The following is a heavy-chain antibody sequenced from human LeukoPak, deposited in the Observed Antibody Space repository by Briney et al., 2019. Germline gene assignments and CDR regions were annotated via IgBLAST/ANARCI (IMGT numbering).Heavy chain of an antibody. J-gene: IGHJ4*02. CDR1: GFTVSGNC. V-gene: IGHV3-66*02. CDR2: IYSGGTT. D-gene: IGHD2-21*01. CDR3: AARGSVGDWYEPYFDY. Sequence: GGSLRLSCAASGFTVSGNCMSRLRQAQGKGLEWVSVIYSGGTTYYADSLKGRFTISRDNSKNTLFLQMDSLRVEDTAVYYCAARGSVGDWYEPYFDYWGQGTLVTVSS.